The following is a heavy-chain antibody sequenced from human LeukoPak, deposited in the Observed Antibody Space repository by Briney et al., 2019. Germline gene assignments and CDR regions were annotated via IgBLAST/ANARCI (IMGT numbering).Heavy chain of an antibody. Sequence: GASVKVSCKASGYTFTGYYMHWVRQAPGQRLEWMGWINPNSGGTNYAQKFQGRVTMTRDTSISTAYMELRRLRSDDTAVYYCAREGRVDSAVVLFDYWGQGTLVTVSS. J-gene: IGHJ4*02. CDR3: AREGRVDSAVVLFDY. D-gene: IGHD5-18*01. CDR1: GYTFTGYY. V-gene: IGHV1-2*02. CDR2: INPNSGGT.